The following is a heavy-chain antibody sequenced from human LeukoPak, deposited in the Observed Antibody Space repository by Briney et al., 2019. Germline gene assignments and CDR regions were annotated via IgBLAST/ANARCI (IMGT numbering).Heavy chain of an antibody. CDR2: MNPNSGNT. V-gene: IGHV1-8*01. D-gene: IGHD2-2*01. J-gene: IGHJ6*02. CDR3: ARGDIVVVPAAMNYYYYGMDV. CDR1: GYTFTSYD. Sequence: VASVKVSCKASGYTFTSYDISWVRQATGQGLEWMGWMNPNSGNTGYAQKFQGRVTMTRNTSISTAYMELSSLRSEDTAVYYCARGDIVVVPAAMNYYYYGMDVWGQGNTVTVSS.